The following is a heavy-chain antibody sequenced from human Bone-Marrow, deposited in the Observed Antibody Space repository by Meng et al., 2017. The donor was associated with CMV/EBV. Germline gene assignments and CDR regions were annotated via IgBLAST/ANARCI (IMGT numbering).Heavy chain of an antibody. CDR1: GFTFSSYA. Sequence: GESLKISCVASGFTFSSYAMSWVRQAPGKGLEWVSVIYGGGGSTYYADSVKGRFTISRDNSKNTLYLQMNSLRAEDTAVYDCARGSYVAGGPAAFDYWGQGTLVTVSS. V-gene: IGHV3-23*01. D-gene: IGHD2-2*01. J-gene: IGHJ4*02. CDR3: ARGSYVAGGPAAFDY. CDR2: IYGGGGST.